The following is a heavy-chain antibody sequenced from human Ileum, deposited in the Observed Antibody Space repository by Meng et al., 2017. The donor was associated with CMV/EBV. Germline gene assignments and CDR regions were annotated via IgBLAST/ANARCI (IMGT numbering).Heavy chain of an antibody. D-gene: IGHD1-1*01. CDR3: AKDIAAGTSSTLFDY. CDR1: GLTFSDYR. CDR2: IRHKAAGYST. J-gene: IGHJ4*02. Sequence: GGSLRLSCAASGLTFSDYRMDWVRQAPGKGLEWVARIRHKAAGYSTEYGASVRGRFTVSRDDLRNSLYLQMSRLVTEDTALYYCAKDIAAGTSSTLFDYWGQGTRVTGYS. V-gene: IGHV3-72*01.